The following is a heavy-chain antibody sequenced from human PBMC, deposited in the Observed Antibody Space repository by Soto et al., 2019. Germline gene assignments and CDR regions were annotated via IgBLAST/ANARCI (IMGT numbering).Heavy chain of an antibody. J-gene: IGHJ5*02. V-gene: IGHV1-69*04. CDR1: GYTLTELS. CDR3: ARDLDWFDP. Sequence: GASVKVSCKVSGYTLTELSMHWVRQAPGQGLEWMGRIIPILGIANYAQKFQGRVTITADKSTSTAYMELSSLRSEDTAVYYCARDLDWFDPWGQGTLVTVSS. CDR2: IIPILGIA.